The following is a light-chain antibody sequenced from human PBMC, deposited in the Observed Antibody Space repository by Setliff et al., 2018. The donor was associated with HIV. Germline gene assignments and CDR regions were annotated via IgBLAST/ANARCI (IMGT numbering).Light chain of an antibody. J-gene: IGLJ1*01. V-gene: IGLV2-14*01. Sequence: QSVLTQPASVSGSPGQSITISCTGTSSDVGGYNYVSWYQQNPGKAPKLMTSDVSKRPSGVSSRFSGSKSGNTASLTLSGLQTEDEADYYCSSYTSSSTYVFGTGTKVTVL. CDR1: SSDVGGYNY. CDR2: DVS. CDR3: SSYTSSSTYV.